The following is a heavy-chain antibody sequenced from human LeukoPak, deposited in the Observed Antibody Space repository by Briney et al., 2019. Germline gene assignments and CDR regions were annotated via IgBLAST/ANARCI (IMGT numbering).Heavy chain of an antibody. J-gene: IGHJ6*03. D-gene: IGHD3-22*01. V-gene: IGHV4-39*07. CDR1: GGSISGSSYY. CDR3: ARGQSPPYYYDSGSYYYMDV. Sequence: SETLSLTCTVSGGSISGSSYYWDWIRQPPGKGLEWIGSNYYTGSTYYNPSLKSRVTISVDTSKNQFSLKLSSVTAADTAVYYCARGQSPPYYYDSGSYYYMDVWGKGTTVTVSS. CDR2: NYYTGST.